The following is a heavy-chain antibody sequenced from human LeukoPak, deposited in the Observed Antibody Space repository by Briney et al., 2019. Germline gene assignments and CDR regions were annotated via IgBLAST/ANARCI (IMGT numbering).Heavy chain of an antibody. Sequence: ASVKVSCKASGYSFTGYYMHWVRQAPGQGLEWMGWINPNSGGTKYAQKFKGRVTMTRDTSITTAYMELSRLRSDDTAVYYCARDGQQLGHTYYYYMDVWGKGTTVTVSS. V-gene: IGHV1-2*02. CDR3: ARDGQQLGHTYYYYMDV. D-gene: IGHD6-13*01. CDR1: GYSFTGYY. CDR2: INPNSGGT. J-gene: IGHJ6*03.